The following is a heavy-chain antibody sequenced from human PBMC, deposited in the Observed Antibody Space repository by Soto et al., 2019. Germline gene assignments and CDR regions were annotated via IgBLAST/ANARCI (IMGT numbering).Heavy chain of an antibody. CDR1: GDSVSSNSAA. CDR3: ARDWAYCSGGSCRYYYYGMDV. Sequence: PSQTLSLTCAISGDSVSSNSAAWNWIRQSPSRGLEWLGRTYYRSKWYNDYAVSVKSRITINPDTSKNQFSLQLNSVTPEDTAVYYCARDWAYCSGGSCRYYYYGMDVWGQGTTVTVSS. D-gene: IGHD2-15*01. CDR2: TYYRSKWYN. J-gene: IGHJ6*02. V-gene: IGHV6-1*01.